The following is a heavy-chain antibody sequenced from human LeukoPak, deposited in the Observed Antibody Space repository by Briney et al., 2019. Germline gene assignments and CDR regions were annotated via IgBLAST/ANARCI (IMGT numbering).Heavy chain of an antibody. CDR2: IGTAGDT. Sequence: TGGSLRLSCAASGFTFSSYAMSWVRQAPGKGLEWVSVIGTAGDTYYPGSVKGRFTISRENAKNSLYLQMNSLRAGDTAVYYCARGDSSGYQGNTKLDYWGQGTLVTVSS. V-gene: IGHV3-13*01. CDR3: ARGDSSGYQGNTKLDY. J-gene: IGHJ4*02. D-gene: IGHD3-22*01. CDR1: GFTFSSYA.